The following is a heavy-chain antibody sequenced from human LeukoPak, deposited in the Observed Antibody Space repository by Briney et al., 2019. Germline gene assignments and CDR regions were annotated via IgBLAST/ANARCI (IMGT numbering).Heavy chain of an antibody. V-gene: IGHV1-18*01. CDR3: ARNAYYDSSGYYYTFDY. D-gene: IGHD3-22*01. J-gene: IGHJ4*02. CDR2: ISAYNGNT. Sequence: ASVKVSCKASGYTFTSYGISWVRQAPGQGLEWMGWISAYNGNTNYAQKLQGRVTMTTDTSTSTAYMELRSLRSDDTAVYYCARNAYYDSSGYYYTFDYWGQGTLVTVSS. CDR1: GYTFTSYG.